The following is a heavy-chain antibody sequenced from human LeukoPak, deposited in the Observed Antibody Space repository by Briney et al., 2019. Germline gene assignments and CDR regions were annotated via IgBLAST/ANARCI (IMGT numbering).Heavy chain of an antibody. D-gene: IGHD6-6*01. CDR3: ARDEYSSASYYYYYMDV. CDR2: IYTSGST. CDR1: GGSISSYY. V-gene: IGHV4-4*07. Sequence: SETLSLTCTVSGGSISSYYWSWIRQPAGKGLEWIGRIYTSGSTNYNPSLKSRVTMSVDTSKNQFSLKLSSVTAADTAVYYCARDEYSSASYYYYYMDVWGKGTTVTVSS. J-gene: IGHJ6*03.